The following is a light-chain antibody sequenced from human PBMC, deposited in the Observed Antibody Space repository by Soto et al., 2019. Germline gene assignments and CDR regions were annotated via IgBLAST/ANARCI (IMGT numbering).Light chain of an antibody. J-gene: IGKJ1*01. CDR1: QSISSW. Sequence: DIQMTQSPSTLSASIGDRVNTTCRASQSISSWLAWYQQKPGKAPKLLIYDASSLESGVPSRFSGSGSGTEFTLTISSLQPDDFATYYCQQYNRPQTFGQGTKVDIK. V-gene: IGKV1-5*01. CDR2: DAS. CDR3: QQYNRPQT.